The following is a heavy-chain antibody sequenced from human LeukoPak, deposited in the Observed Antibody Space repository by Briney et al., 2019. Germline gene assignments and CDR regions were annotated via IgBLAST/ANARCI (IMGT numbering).Heavy chain of an antibody. CDR1: GFTVSTYA. J-gene: IGHJ4*02. Sequence: GGSLRLSCAASGFTVSTYAMTWVRQAPGKGLEWVAVISYDGSNKYYADSVKGRFTISRDNSKNTLYLQMNSLRAEDTAVYYCARVGATEGYWGQGTLVTVSS. CDR3: ARVGATEGY. V-gene: IGHV3-30-3*01. D-gene: IGHD1-26*01. CDR2: ISYDGSNK.